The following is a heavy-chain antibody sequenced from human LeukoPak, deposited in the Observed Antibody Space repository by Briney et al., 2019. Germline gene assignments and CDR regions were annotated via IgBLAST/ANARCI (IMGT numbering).Heavy chain of an antibody. D-gene: IGHD6-13*01. CDR2: ISSSSSTI. Sequence: GGSLRLSCAASGFTFSSYSMNWVRQAPGKGLEWVSYISSSSSTIYYADSVKGRFTISRDNAKNSLYLQMNSLRAEDTAVYYCAKEGAPIAAAGSDLGYWGQGTLVTVSS. CDR3: AKEGAPIAAAGSDLGY. J-gene: IGHJ4*02. V-gene: IGHV3-48*01. CDR1: GFTFSSYS.